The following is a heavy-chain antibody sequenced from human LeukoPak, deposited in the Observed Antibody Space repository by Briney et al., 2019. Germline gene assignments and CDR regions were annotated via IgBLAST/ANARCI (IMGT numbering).Heavy chain of an antibody. J-gene: IGHJ4*02. CDR3: AKGRAPYCSGGSCYDLVY. Sequence: QPGGSLRLSCAASGFTFSSSAMSWVRQVPGKGLEWVSGISASGGSTYYADSVKGRFTISRDNSKNTLYLQMNSLRAEDTAVYYCAKGRAPYCSGGSCYDLVYWGQGTLVTVSS. D-gene: IGHD2-15*01. CDR1: GFTFSSSA. V-gene: IGHV3-23*01. CDR2: ISASGGST.